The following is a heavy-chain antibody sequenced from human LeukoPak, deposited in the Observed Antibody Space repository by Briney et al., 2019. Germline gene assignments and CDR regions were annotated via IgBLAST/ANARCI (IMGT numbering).Heavy chain of an antibody. J-gene: IGHJ4*02. CDR3: AKEADVGWSDY. Sequence: PGGSLRLSCAASGFTFSSYAMHWVRQAPGKGLEWVSYISSSGSTIYYADSVKGRFTISRDNAKNSLYLQMNSLGAEDTAVYYCAKEADVGWSDYWGQGTLVTVSS. CDR2: ISSSGSTI. CDR1: GFTFSSYA. V-gene: IGHV3-48*03. D-gene: IGHD2-15*01.